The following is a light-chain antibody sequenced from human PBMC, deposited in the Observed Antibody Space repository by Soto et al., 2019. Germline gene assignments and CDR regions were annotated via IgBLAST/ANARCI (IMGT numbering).Light chain of an antibody. Sequence: DIQLTQSPSFLSASVGDRVTITCRASQDISSYLAWYQQRPGKVPRFLTHSASTLQSGVPSRFSATGSGTTFTLTISSLQPEDIATYYCRQLNRFPRPLGQGTKVEV. J-gene: IGKJ1*01. V-gene: IGKV1-9*01. CDR3: RQLNRFPRP. CDR1: QDISSY. CDR2: SAS.